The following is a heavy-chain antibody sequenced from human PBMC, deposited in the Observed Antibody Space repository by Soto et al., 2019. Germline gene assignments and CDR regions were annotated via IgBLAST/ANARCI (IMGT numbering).Heavy chain of an antibody. CDR1: GGSISSGGYS. V-gene: IGHV4-30-2*01. J-gene: IGHJ4*02. Sequence: QLQLQESGSGLVKPSQTLSLTCAVSGGSISSGGYSWSWIRQPPGKGLEWIGYIYHSGSTYYNPSLKSRVTISVDRSKNQFSLKLSSVTAADTAVYYCARGDDSSGYPFDYWGQGTLVTVSS. CDR2: IYHSGST. D-gene: IGHD3-22*01. CDR3: ARGDDSSGYPFDY.